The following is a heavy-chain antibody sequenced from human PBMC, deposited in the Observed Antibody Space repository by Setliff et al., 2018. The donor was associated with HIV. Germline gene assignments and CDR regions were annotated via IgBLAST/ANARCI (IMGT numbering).Heavy chain of an antibody. Sequence: PGKGLEWVAVISSDGNKKYYADSVKGRFNILRDDSKKTVDLQMNSLRADDTAVYYCVKDVVKFWSGSGALDFWGPGTLVTVSS. V-gene: IGHV3-30*04. CDR2: ISSDGNKK. J-gene: IGHJ4*02. D-gene: IGHD3-3*01. CDR3: VKDVVKFWSGSGALDF.